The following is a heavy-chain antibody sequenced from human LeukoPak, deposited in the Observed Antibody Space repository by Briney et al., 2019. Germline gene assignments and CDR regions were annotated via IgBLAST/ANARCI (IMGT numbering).Heavy chain of an antibody. CDR3: ARAWDCSSTTCYVYFDY. CDR1: GYIFTTYG. J-gene: IGHJ4*02. CDR2: ISAYIGNT. V-gene: IGHV1-18*01. Sequence: GASVKVSCKTSGYIFTTYGISWVRQAPRQGLEWMGWISAYIGNTNYAQKLQGRVTMTTDTSTNTAYMELRSLTSDDTAVYYCARAWDCSSTTCYVYFDYWGQGSLVTVSS. D-gene: IGHD2-2*01.